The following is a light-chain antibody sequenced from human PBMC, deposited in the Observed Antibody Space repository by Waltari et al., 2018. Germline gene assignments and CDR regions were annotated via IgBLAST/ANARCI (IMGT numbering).Light chain of an antibody. CDR3: QTGGHGTWV. J-gene: IGLJ3*02. CDR1: SGHSTNT. CDR2: VNSDGSH. V-gene: IGLV4-69*01. Sequence: QLVLTQSPSASASLRASVKLTCTLSSGHSTNTITWPQQQPEKGPRYLMNVNSDGSHNKGVGIPDRFSGSSSGAERYLTISSLQSEDEADYYCQTGGHGTWVFGGGTRLTVL.